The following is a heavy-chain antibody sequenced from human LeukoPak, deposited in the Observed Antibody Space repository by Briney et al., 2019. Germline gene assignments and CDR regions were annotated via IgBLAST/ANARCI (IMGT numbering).Heavy chain of an antibody. V-gene: IGHV4-4*02. Sequence: PSETLSLTCAVSGGSISSSNWWSWVRQPPGKGLEWIGEIYHSGSTNYNPSLKSRVTISVDTSKNQFSLKLSSVTAADTAVYYCARLVVAVPSAIGDYWGQGTLVTVSS. CDR1: GGSISSSNW. D-gene: IGHD2-2*01. CDR2: IYHSGST. CDR3: ARLVVAVPSAIGDY. J-gene: IGHJ4*02.